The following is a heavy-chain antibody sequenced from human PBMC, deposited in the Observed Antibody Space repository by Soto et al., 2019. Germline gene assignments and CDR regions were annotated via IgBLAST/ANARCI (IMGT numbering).Heavy chain of an antibody. CDR2: IWYDGSNK. D-gene: IGHD2-21*01. CDR3: ARGLWGMDV. J-gene: IGHJ6*02. V-gene: IGHV3-33*01. CDR1: GFTFSSYG. Sequence: QVQLVESGGGVVQPGRSLRLSCAASGFTFSSYGMHWVRQAPGKGLEWVAVIWYDGSNKYYADSVKGRFTISRDNSKNTLYLQMNSLRAEDTAVYYCARGLWGMDVWCQGTTVTVSS.